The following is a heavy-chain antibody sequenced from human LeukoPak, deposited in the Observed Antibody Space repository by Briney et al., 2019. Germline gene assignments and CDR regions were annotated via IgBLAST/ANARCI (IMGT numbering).Heavy chain of an antibody. CDR1: GGSISSYY. D-gene: IGHD1-26*01. J-gene: IGHJ3*02. CDR2: IYYSGST. Sequence: PSETLSLTCTVSGGSISSYYWSWIRQPPGKGLEWIGYIYYSGSTNYNPSLKSRVTISVDTSKNQFSLKLSSVTAADTAVYYCARERGPGSGSYDRDLDAFDIWGQGTMVTVSS. V-gene: IGHV4-59*01. CDR3: ARERGPGSGSYDRDLDAFDI.